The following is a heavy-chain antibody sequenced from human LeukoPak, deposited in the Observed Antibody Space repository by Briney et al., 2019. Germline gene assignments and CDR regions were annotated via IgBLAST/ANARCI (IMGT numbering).Heavy chain of an antibody. V-gene: IGHV3-21*01. CDR2: ISSSSSYI. CDR3: AREGYGGPIDAFDI. D-gene: IGHD4-23*01. J-gene: IGHJ3*02. Sequence: GGSLRLSCAASGFTFSSYSMNWVRQAPGKGLEWVSSISSSSSYIYYADSVKGRFTISRDNAKNSLYLQMNSLRAEDTAVYYCAREGYGGPIDAFDIWGQGTMVTVSS. CDR1: GFTFSSYS.